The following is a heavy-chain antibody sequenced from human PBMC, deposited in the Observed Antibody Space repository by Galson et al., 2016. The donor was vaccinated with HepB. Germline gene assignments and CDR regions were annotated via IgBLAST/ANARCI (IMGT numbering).Heavy chain of an antibody. V-gene: IGHV3-30-3*02. CDR1: GFTFSKFA. J-gene: IGHJ3*02. D-gene: IGHD2-21*02. CDR2: VSYDARNK. CDR3: ATEGGVMVTSIDAFDT. Sequence: SLRLSCATSGFTFSKFAMHWVRQAPGKGLEWMAFVSYDARNKYYADSVRGRFTISRDNSKNTLYVQMDSLRPEDTAVYYCATEGGVMVTSIDAFDTWGQGTMVTVSS.